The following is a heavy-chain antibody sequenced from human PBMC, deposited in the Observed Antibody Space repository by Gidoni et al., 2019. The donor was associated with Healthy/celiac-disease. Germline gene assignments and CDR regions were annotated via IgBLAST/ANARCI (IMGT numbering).Heavy chain of an antibody. CDR3: ARRSGDAGKDAFDI. CDR1: GGSISSSNW. J-gene: IGHJ3*02. CDR2: IYHSGRP. Sequence: QVQLQESGPGLVKPSGTLSLTCAVSGGSISSSNWWSWVRQPPGKWLGWIGEIYHSGRPNYNPSLKSRVTISVDKSKNQFSLKLSSVTAADTAVYYWARRSGDAGKDAFDIWGQGTIVTVSS. V-gene: IGHV4-4*02. D-gene: IGHD1-26*01.